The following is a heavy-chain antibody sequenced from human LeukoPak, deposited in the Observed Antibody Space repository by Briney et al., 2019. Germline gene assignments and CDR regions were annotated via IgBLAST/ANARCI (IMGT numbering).Heavy chain of an antibody. CDR2: ISTSGSRM. V-gene: IGHV3-48*04. J-gene: IGHJ4*02. CDR3: AREAGGSSWYGTFDY. Sequence: PGGSLRLSCAASRFTFSTYSMNWVRQTPGRGLEWVSYISTSGSRMDYADSVKGRFTISRDNAKNSLYLQMNSLRAEDTAVYYCAREAGGSSWYGTFDYWGQGTLVTVSS. CDR1: RFTFSTYS. D-gene: IGHD6-13*01.